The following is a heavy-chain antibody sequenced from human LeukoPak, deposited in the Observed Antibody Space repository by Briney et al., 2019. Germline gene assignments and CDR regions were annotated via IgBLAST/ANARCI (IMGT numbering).Heavy chain of an antibody. J-gene: IGHJ4*02. CDR1: GFTLSNYW. D-gene: IGHD3-10*01. Sequence: GGSLRLSCAASGFTLSNYWMSWVRQAPGKGLEWVANIKRDGSEKYYVDSVKGRFTISRDNAKNSLYLQMNSLRAEDTGIYYCAREGHTYGSDYWGQGTLVTVSS. V-gene: IGHV3-7*03. CDR3: AREGHTYGSDY. CDR2: IKRDGSEK.